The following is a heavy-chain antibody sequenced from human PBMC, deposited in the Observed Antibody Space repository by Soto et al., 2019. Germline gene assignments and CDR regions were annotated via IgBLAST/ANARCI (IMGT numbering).Heavy chain of an antibody. V-gene: IGHV3-21*01. CDR1: GLTFTTYS. CDR3: AGNRNPSATIPGMDV. CDR2: ISIGSDYI. J-gene: IGHJ6*02. Sequence: EVQLVESGGGLVEPGGSLRLSCAPSGLTFTTYSMNWVRQAPGKGLEWVSSISIGSDYIYYAESVKGRFTISRDNAKNSRYLQMNSRRADDTAVYYCAGNRNPSATIPGMDVLGQGTTVTVS. D-gene: IGHD3-3*01.